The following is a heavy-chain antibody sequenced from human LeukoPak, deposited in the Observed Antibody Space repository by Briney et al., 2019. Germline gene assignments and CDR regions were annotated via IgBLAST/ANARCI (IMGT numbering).Heavy chain of an antibody. V-gene: IGHV1-18*04. D-gene: IGHD1-26*01. CDR1: GYVFIDYH. CDR3: ARTREWELLLAK. CDR2: ISAYNGNT. J-gene: IGHJ4*02. Sequence: ASVKVSCKASGYVFIDYHLHWVRQAPGQGLEWMGWISAYNGNTNYAQKLQGRVTMTTDTSTSTAYMELRSLRSDDTAVYYCARTREWELLLAKWGQGTLVTVSS.